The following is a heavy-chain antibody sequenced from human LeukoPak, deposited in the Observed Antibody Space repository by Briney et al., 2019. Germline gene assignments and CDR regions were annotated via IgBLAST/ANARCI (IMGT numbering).Heavy chain of an antibody. D-gene: IGHD2-2*01. Sequence: GGSLRLSCAASGFTFSSYSMNWVRQAPGKGLEWASSISSSSSCIYYADSVKGRFTISRDNAKNSLYLQMNSLRAEDTAVYYCARDPGPAAIYWGQGTLVTVSS. V-gene: IGHV3-21*01. J-gene: IGHJ4*02. CDR2: ISSSSSCI. CDR3: ARDPGPAAIY. CDR1: GFTFSSYS.